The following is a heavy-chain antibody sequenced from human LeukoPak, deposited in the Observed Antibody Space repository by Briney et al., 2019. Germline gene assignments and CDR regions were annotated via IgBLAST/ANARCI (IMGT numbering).Heavy chain of an antibody. CDR3: ARLVDNDSSGHPDTFDM. V-gene: IGHV4-59*11. CDR1: GGSISSHY. CDR2: IYFSGRT. D-gene: IGHD3-22*01. J-gene: IGHJ3*02. Sequence: SETLSLTCTVSGGSISSHYWRWIRQPPGKGLEWIGHIYFSGRTQYNPSLRSRVTISVDTSENNFSLKLTSMTAADTAVYYCARLVDNDSSGHPDTFDMWGRGTVVTVSS.